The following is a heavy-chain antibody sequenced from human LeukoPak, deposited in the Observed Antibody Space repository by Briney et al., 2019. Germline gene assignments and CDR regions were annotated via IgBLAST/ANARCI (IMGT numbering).Heavy chain of an antibody. Sequence: GASVKASCKASGYTFTTSGINWVRQAPGQGLEWMGCINVYNGNTNYAQKFQGRITMTRDTSTNTAYMELRSLKSDDTAVYYCARGLVVPAAMGEFDYWGQGTLIAVSS. D-gene: IGHD2-2*01. V-gene: IGHV1-18*01. J-gene: IGHJ4*02. CDR3: ARGLVVPAAMGEFDY. CDR2: INVYNGNT. CDR1: GYTFTTSG.